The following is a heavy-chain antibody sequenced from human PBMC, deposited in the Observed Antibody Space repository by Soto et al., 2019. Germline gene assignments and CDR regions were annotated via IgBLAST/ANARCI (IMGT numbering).Heavy chain of an antibody. J-gene: IGHJ6*02. Sequence: GESVNLSQAGSGDTFCRYWLRWVRQIPGNGLEWMGVIFPGDSDIRYSPSFQGQVTISADKSISTAYLQWNSLKASDTAMYYCARHGQPTKYYYYQYGLDVWGQGTTVP. V-gene: IGHV5-51*01. CDR3: ARHGQPTKYYYYQYGLDV. CDR1: GDTFCRYW. CDR2: IFPGDSDI. D-gene: IGHD1-1*01.